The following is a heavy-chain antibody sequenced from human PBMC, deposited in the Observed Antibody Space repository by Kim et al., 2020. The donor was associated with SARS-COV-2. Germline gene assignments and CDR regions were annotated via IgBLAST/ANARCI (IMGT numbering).Heavy chain of an antibody. D-gene: IGHD3-10*01. J-gene: IGHJ4*02. V-gene: IGHV3-23*03. CDR3: AKGPYGSGTYYSDY. Sequence: ADSGKGRFTISRNNSKNTLYLQMNSLRAEDTAVYYCAKGPYGSGTYYSDYWGQGTLVTVSS.